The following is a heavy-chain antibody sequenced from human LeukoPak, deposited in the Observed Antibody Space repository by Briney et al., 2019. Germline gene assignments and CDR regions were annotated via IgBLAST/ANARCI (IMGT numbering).Heavy chain of an antibody. CDR1: GFTFSSYA. D-gene: IGHD6-19*01. CDR3: AKRGHSSGSGTPDFDY. Sequence: GGSLRLSCAASGFTFSSYAMSWVRQAPEKGLEWVSTISGSGGGTYYADSVKGRFTISRDDSKNTLYLQMNSLRAEDTAVYYCAKRGHSSGSGTPDFDYWGQGTLVTVSS. J-gene: IGHJ4*02. CDR2: ISGSGGGT. V-gene: IGHV3-23*01.